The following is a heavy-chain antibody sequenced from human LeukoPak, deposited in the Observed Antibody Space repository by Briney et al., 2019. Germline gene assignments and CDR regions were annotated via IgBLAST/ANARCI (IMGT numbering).Heavy chain of an antibody. CDR2: ISYDGSNK. CDR3: ARIAAAAYYFDY. CDR1: GFTFSSYV. J-gene: IGHJ4*02. Sequence: GGSLRLSCAASGFTFSSYVLYWVRQAPGKGLEWVAVISYDGSNKYYADSVKGRFTISRDNAKNSLYLQMNSLRAEDTAVYYCARIAAAAYYFDYWGQGTLVTVSS. V-gene: IGHV3-30*04. D-gene: IGHD6-13*01.